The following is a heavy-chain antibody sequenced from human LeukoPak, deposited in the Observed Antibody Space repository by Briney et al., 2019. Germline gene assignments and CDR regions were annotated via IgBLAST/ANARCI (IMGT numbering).Heavy chain of an antibody. CDR3: ATARDRNSVYSSLDY. CDR2: INPNSGGT. D-gene: IGHD5/OR15-5a*01. Sequence: RASVKVSCKASGYTFTGYYMHWVRQAPGQGLEWMGWINPNSGGTNYAQKFQGRVTMTRDTSISTAYMELTSLRSDDTAVYYCATARDRNSVYSSLDYWGQGTLVTVSS. V-gene: IGHV1-2*02. CDR1: GYTFTGYY. J-gene: IGHJ4*02.